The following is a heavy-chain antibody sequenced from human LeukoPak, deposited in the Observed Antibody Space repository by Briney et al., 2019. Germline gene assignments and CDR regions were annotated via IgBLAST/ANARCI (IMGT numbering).Heavy chain of an antibody. CDR2: ISYDGSNK. D-gene: IGHD5-18*01. V-gene: IGHV3-30*03. CDR3: ASGTYGTWIQRHDAFDT. J-gene: IGHJ3*02. Sequence: GRSLRLSCAASGFTFSSYGMHWVRQAPGKGLEWVAVISYDGSNKYYADSVKGRFTISRDNSKNTLYLQMNSLRAEDTAVYYCASGTYGTWIQRHDAFDTWGQGTMVTVSS. CDR1: GFTFSSYG.